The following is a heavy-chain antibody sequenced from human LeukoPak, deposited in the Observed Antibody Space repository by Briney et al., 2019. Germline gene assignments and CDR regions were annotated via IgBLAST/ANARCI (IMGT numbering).Heavy chain of an antibody. CDR2: IYYSGST. J-gene: IGHJ6*02. D-gene: IGHD2-15*01. V-gene: IGHV4-59*08. Sequence: SETLSLTCTVSGGSISSYYWSWIRQPPGKGLEWIGYIYYSGSTNYNPSLKSRVTISVDTSKNQFSLKLSSVTAADTAVYYCAGSVVAATYYYGMDVWGQGTTVTVSS. CDR1: GGSISSYY. CDR3: AGSVVAATYYYGMDV.